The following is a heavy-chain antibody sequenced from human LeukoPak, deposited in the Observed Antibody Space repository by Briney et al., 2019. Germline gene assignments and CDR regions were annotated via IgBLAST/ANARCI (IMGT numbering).Heavy chain of an antibody. CDR3: AATNWFDS. CDR2: INQGGSDQ. V-gene: IGHV3-7*01. J-gene: IGHJ5*01. CDR1: GFTFSDYW. D-gene: IGHD1-26*01. Sequence: AGGSLRLSCAASGFTFSDYWMSWVRQAPGKGPEWVANINQGGSDQYYVDSLKGRFTISRDNAKNLLFLQMNGLTAEDTAVYYCAATNWFDSWGQGTLVTVSS.